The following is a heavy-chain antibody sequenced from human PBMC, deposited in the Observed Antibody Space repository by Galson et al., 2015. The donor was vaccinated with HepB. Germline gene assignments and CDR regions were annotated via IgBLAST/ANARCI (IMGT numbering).Heavy chain of an antibody. CDR3: ARSQAPTYAFDI. V-gene: IGHV3-11*06. CDR2: ISSSSSYT. D-gene: IGHD6-6*01. Sequence: SLRLSCAASGFTFSDYYMSWIRQAPGKGLEWVSYISSSSSYTNYADSVKGRFTISRDNAKNSLYLQMNSLRAEDTAVYYCARSQAPTYAFDIWGQGTMVTVSS. J-gene: IGHJ3*02. CDR1: GFTFSDYY.